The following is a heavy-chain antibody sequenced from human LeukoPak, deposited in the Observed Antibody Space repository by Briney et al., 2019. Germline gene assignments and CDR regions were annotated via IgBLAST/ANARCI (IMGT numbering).Heavy chain of an antibody. J-gene: IGHJ5*02. CDR1: GGSISSGDYY. V-gene: IGHV4-30-4*01. CDR3: ARHIVVVTAMGEVRWFDP. CDR2: IYYSGST. Sequence: SETLSLTCTVYGGSISSGDYYWSWIRQPPGKGLEWIGYIYYSGSTYYNPSLKSRVTISVDTSKNQFSLKLSSVTAADTAVYYCARHIVVVTAMGEVRWFDPWGQGTLVTVSS. D-gene: IGHD2-21*02.